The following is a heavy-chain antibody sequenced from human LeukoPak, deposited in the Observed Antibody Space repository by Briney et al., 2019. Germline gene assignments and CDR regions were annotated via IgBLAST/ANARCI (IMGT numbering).Heavy chain of an antibody. Sequence: SETLSLTCTVSGGSISNNYWSWIRQPPEKGLEWIGYIYDSGSTNYNPSLKRRLTISVDTSKNQFSLKLSSVTAADSAVYYCARLVEMATITNWYFDLWGRGTLVTVSS. CDR2: IYDSGST. D-gene: IGHD5-24*01. J-gene: IGHJ2*01. CDR3: ARLVEMATITNWYFDL. CDR1: GGSISNNY. V-gene: IGHV4-59*08.